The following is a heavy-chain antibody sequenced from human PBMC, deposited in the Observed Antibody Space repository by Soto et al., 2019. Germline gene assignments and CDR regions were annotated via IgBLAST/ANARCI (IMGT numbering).Heavy chain of an antibody. V-gene: IGHV3-23*01. Sequence: EVQLLESGGGLVQPGGSLRLSCAASGFTFSSYAMSWVRQAPGKGLEWVSAISGSGGSTYYADSVKGQFTISRDNSKNTLYLQMNSLRAEDTAVYYCAKWRYCSSTSCSTWGQGTLFTVSS. CDR2: ISGSGGST. D-gene: IGHD2-2*01. CDR1: GFTFSSYA. J-gene: IGHJ5*02. CDR3: AKWRYCSSTSCST.